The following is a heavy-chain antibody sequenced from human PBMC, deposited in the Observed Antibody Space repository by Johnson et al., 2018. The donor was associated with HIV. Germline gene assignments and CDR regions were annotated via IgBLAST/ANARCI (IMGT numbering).Heavy chain of an antibody. CDR3: AKARTTVTTIDAFDI. V-gene: IGHV3-33*06. CDR2: IWYDGSNK. CDR1: GFTFSSYG. J-gene: IGHJ3*02. D-gene: IGHD4-17*01. Sequence: QVQLVESGGGVVQPGRSLRLSCAASGFTFSSYGMHWVRQAPGKGLEWVAVIWYDGSNKYYADSVEDRFTIPRDNSKNTLYLQMNSLRAEDTAVYYCAKARTTVTTIDAFDIWGQGTMVTVSS.